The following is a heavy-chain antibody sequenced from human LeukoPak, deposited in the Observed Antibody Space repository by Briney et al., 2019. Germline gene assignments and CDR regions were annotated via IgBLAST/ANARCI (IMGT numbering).Heavy chain of an antibody. Sequence: SETLSLTCTVSGGSISSSGYYWGWIRQPPGKGLEWIGSIYYSGSTYYNPSLKSRVTISVDTSKNQFSLKLSSVTAADTAVYYCARLREGGIAVRFDYWGQGALVTV. CDR2: IYYSGST. CDR1: GGSISSSGYY. CDR3: ARLREGGIAVRFDY. J-gene: IGHJ4*02. V-gene: IGHV4-39*01. D-gene: IGHD6-19*01.